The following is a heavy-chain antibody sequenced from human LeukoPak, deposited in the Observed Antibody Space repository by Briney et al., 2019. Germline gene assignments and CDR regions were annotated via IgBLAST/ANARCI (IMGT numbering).Heavy chain of an antibody. Sequence: GGSLRLSCAASRFTFSNYSMNWVRQAPGKGLEWVSSISRGSGHIYYADSVKGRFTISRDNAKNSLYLQMNSLRAEDTALYYCAKDPSSGWQFDYWGQGTLVTVSS. V-gene: IGHV3-21*04. J-gene: IGHJ4*02. CDR2: ISRGSGHI. CDR1: RFTFSNYS. D-gene: IGHD6-19*01. CDR3: AKDPSSGWQFDY.